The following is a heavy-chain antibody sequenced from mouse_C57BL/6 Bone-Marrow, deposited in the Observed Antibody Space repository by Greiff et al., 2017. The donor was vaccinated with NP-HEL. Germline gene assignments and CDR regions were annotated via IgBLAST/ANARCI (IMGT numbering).Heavy chain of an antibody. CDR2: ISSGGSYT. CDR1: GFTFSSYG. CDR3: ARYGVTTDWYFDV. J-gene: IGHJ1*03. Sequence: EVQLVESGGDLVKPGGSLKLSCAASGFTFSSYGMSWVRQTPDKRLEWVATISSGGSYTYYPDSVKGRFTISRDNAKNTLYLQMSSLKSEDTAMYYCARYGVTTDWYFDVWGTETTVTVSS. V-gene: IGHV5-6*01. D-gene: IGHD1-1*01.